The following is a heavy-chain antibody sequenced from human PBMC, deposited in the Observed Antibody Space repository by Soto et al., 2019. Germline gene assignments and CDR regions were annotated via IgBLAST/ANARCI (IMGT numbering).Heavy chain of an antibody. D-gene: IGHD6-19*01. V-gene: IGHV3-23*01. J-gene: IGHJ4*02. CDR1: GFTFSSYA. CDR2: ISGSGGST. CDR3: AKINSSGWPTEFDF. Sequence: PGGSLRLACAASGFTFSSYAMGWVRQAPGKGLEWVSAISGSGGSTYYADSVKGRFTISRDNSKNTLYLQMNSLRAEDTAVYYCAKINSSGWPTEFDFWGQGTLVTVSS.